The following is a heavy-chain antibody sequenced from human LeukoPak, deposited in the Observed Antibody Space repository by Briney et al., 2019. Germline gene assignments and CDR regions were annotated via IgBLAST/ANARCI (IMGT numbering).Heavy chain of an antibody. D-gene: IGHD4-23*01. Sequence: ASVTVSCKASGYTFSSYGISWVRQASGQGLEWMGWITPYNGNTNYAQNFHGRVTMTTDTSTSTAYMELRSLRSDDTAVYYCARSLDAGNPPESGYWGQGTLVTVSS. V-gene: IGHV1-18*01. CDR3: ARSLDAGNPPESGY. J-gene: IGHJ4*02. CDR2: ITPYNGNT. CDR1: GYTFSSYG.